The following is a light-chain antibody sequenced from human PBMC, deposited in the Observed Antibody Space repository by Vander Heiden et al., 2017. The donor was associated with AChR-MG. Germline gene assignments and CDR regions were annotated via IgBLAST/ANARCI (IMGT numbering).Light chain of an antibody. CDR3: AAWDDSLNGHWV. J-gene: IGLJ3*02. CDR1: RSNIGSYT. Sequence: QSVLTQPPSASGTPGQRVTISCSGSRSNIGSYTVNWYQQVPGTAPHLLIISNNERPSGVPDRFSGSRSGTSASLAISGLQSEDEADYYCAAWDDSLNGHWVFGGGTKLTVL. V-gene: IGLV1-44*01. CDR2: SNN.